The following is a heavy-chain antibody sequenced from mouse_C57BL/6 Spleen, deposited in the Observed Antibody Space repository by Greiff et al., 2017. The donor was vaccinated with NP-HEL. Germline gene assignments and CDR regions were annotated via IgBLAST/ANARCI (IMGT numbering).Heavy chain of an antibody. J-gene: IGHJ1*03. CDR2: IDPSDSET. V-gene: IGHV1-52*01. D-gene: IGHD1-1*01. Sequence: QVQLQQPGAELVRPGSSVKLSCKASGYTFTSYWMHWVKQRPIQGLEWIGNIDPSDSETHYNQKFKDKATLTVDKSSSTAYMQLSSLTSEDSAVYYCARSPSYYGSSYGYFDVWGTGTTVTVSS. CDR1: GYTFTSYW. CDR3: ARSPSYYGSSYGYFDV.